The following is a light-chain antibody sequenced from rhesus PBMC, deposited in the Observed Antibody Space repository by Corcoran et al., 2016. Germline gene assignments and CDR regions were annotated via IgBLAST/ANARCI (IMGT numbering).Light chain of an antibody. J-gene: IGKJ4*01. CDR3: QQFKNCLALT. V-gene: IGKV1-41*01. Sequence: DIQMTQSPSSLSASVGDRVTITCRASQSISHYLNWYQQEPGKARELLIYSASRLQSGVPSRFCGSGSGTEFSRTNSSLQPEYCATYYCQQFKNCLALTFGGGTKVEIK. CDR2: SAS. CDR1: QSISHY.